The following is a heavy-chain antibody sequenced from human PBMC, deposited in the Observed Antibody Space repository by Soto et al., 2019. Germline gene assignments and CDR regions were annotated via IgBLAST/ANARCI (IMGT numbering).Heavy chain of an antibody. D-gene: IGHD6-19*01. CDR3: AKAARAVAGTDYYYGMDV. CDR2: ISGSGGST. V-gene: IGHV3-23*01. CDR1: GFTFGSYA. Sequence: PGGSLRLSCAASGFTFGSYAMSWVRQAPGKGLEWVSAISGSGGSTYYADSVKGRFTISRDNSKNTLYLQMNSLRAEDTAVYYCAKAARAVAGTDYYYGMDVWGPGTTLTVSS. J-gene: IGHJ6*02.